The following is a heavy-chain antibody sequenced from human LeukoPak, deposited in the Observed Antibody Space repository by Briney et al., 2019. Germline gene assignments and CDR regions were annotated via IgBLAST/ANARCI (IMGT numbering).Heavy chain of an antibody. D-gene: IGHD1-26*01. CDR1: GGSFSGYY. CDR2: INHSGST. Sequence: SETLSLTCAVYGGSFSGYYWSWIRQPPGKGLEWIGEINHSGSTNYNPSLKSRVTISVDTSKNQFSLKLSSVTAADTAVYYCARNVRKWELPPYYYYYMDVWGKGTTVTVSS. J-gene: IGHJ6*03. V-gene: IGHV4-34*01. CDR3: ARNVRKWELPPYYYYYMDV.